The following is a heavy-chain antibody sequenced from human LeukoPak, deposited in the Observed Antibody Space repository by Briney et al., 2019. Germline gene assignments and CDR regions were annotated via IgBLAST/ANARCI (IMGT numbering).Heavy chain of an antibody. J-gene: IGHJ3*02. CDR3: AREGNDAFDI. V-gene: IGHV4-34*01. CDR1: GGSFSGYY. CDR2: INHSGST. Sequence: SETLSLTCAVYGGSFSGYYWSWIRHPPGKGLEWIGEINHSGSTNCNPSLKSRVTISVDTSKNQLSLKLSSVTAADTAVYYCAREGNDAFDIWGQGTMVTVSS.